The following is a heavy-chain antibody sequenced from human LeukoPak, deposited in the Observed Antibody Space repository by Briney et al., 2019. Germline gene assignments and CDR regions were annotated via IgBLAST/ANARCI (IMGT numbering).Heavy chain of an antibody. V-gene: IGHV3-23*01. CDR1: GFTFSSYG. Sequence: GGSLRLSRAASGFTFSSYGMSWVRQAPGKGLEWVSAISGSGGSTYYADSVKGRFTISRDNSKNTLYLQMNSLRAEDTAVYYCARGPSGYHNTGGQGTLVTVSS. CDR3: ARGPSGYHNT. CDR2: ISGSGGST. J-gene: IGHJ4*02. D-gene: IGHD5-12*01.